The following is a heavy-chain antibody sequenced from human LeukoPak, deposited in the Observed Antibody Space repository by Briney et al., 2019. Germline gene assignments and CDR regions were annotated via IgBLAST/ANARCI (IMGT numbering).Heavy chain of an antibody. D-gene: IGHD3-10*01. CDR3: AKDHPVLLWFGELGY. CDR2: ISGSGGST. CDR1: GFTFSSYA. Sequence: GGSLRLSCAASGFTFSSYAMSWVRQAPGRGLEWASAISGSGGSTYYADSVKGRFTISRDNSKNTLYLQMNSLRAEDTAVYYCAKDHPVLLWFGELGYWGQGTLVTVSS. J-gene: IGHJ4*02. V-gene: IGHV3-23*01.